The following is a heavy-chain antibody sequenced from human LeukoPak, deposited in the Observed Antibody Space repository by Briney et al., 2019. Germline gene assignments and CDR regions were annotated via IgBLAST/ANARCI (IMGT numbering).Heavy chain of an antibody. CDR2: ISYDGSNK. J-gene: IGHJ4*02. CDR3: AKDSTTLTLTFDY. V-gene: IGHV3-30*18. Sequence: PGGSLRLSCAASGFTFDNYAMHWVRQAPGKGLEWVAVISYDGSNKYYADSVKGRFTISRDNSKNTLYLQMNSLKSEDTAVYYCAKDSTTLTLTFDYWGQGTLVTVSS. D-gene: IGHD4-11*01. CDR1: GFTFDNYA.